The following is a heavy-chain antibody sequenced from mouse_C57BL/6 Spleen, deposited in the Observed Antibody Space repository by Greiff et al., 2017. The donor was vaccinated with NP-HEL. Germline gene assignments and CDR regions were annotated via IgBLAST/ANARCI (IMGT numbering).Heavy chain of an antibody. CDR1: GFSFNTYA. CDR3: VRHKSNYAMDY. D-gene: IGHD1-3*01. V-gene: IGHV10-1*01. Sequence: EVKLVESGGGLVQPKGSLKLSCAASGFSFNTYAMNWVRQAPGKGLEWVARIRSKSNNYATYYADSVKDRFTISRDDSESMLYLQMNNLKTEDTAMYYCVRHKSNYAMDYWGQGTSVTVSS. CDR2: IRSKSNNYAT. J-gene: IGHJ4*01.